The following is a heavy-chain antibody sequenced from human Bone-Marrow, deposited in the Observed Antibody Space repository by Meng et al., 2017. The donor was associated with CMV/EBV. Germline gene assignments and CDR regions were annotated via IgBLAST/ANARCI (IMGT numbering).Heavy chain of an antibody. V-gene: IGHV4-34*01. CDR3: ARGVLRGEYCSSTSCYIPRSYYYYGMDV. CDR1: GGSFSGYY. J-gene: IGHJ6*02. D-gene: IGHD2-2*02. Sequence: SETLSLTCAVYGGSFSGYYWSWIRQPPGKGLEWIGETNHSGSTNYNPSLKSRVTISVDTSKNQFSLKLSSVTAADTAVYYCARGVLRGEYCSSTSCYIPRSYYYYGMDVWGQGTTVTVSS. CDR2: TNHSGST.